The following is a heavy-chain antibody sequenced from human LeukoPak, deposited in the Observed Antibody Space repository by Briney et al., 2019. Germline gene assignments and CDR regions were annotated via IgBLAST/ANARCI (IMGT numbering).Heavy chain of an antibody. D-gene: IGHD6-6*01. CDR3: AKATVSYSSSSLCDY. J-gene: IGHJ4*02. V-gene: IGHV3-64*01. Sequence: GGSLRLSCAASGFTFSSYAMHWVRQAPGKGLEYVSAISSNGGSTYYANSVKGRFTISRDNSKNTLYLQMGSLRAEDTAVYYCAKATVSYSSSSLCDYWGQGTLVTVSS. CDR2: ISSNGGST. CDR1: GFTFSSYA.